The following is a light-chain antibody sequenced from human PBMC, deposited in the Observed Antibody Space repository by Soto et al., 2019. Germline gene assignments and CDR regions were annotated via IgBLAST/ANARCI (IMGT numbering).Light chain of an antibody. CDR3: QQSYSTTWT. CDR1: QSISSY. J-gene: IGKJ1*01. V-gene: IGKV1-39*01. Sequence: DIQMTQSPSSLSASVGDRVTITCRASQSISSYLNWYQQKPGTAPKLLIYAASSLQSGVPSRFSGSGSGTDFTLTISSLQPEDFATYYCQQSYSTTWTFGQGTKGEIK. CDR2: AAS.